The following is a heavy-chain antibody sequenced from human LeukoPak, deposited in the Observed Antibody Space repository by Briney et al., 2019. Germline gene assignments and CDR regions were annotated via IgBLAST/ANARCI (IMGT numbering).Heavy chain of an antibody. CDR2: IIPIFGTA. J-gene: IGHJ6*03. Sequence: SVKVSCKASGGTFSSYAVSWVRQAPGQGLEWMGGIIPIFGTANYAQKLQGRVTITTDESTSTAYMELSSLRSEDTAVYYCASQFGSGVKYCSSTSCPHYYYYMDVWGKGTTVTVSS. CDR3: ASQFGSGVKYCSSTSCPHYYYYMDV. D-gene: IGHD2-2*01. CDR1: GGTFSSYA. V-gene: IGHV1-69*05.